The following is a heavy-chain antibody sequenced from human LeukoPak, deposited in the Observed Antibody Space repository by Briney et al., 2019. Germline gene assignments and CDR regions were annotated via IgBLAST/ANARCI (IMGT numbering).Heavy chain of an antibody. J-gene: IGHJ4*02. CDR3: ASYDSSGYFDY. CDR1: GFTVSSNY. D-gene: IGHD3-22*01. Sequence: PGGSLRLSCAASGFTVSSNYMSWVRQAPGKGLEWVSVIYSSGSTYYADSVKGRFTISRDNSKNTLYLQMNSLRAEDTAVYYCASYDSSGYFDYWGQGTLVTVSS. V-gene: IGHV3-53*01. CDR2: IYSSGST.